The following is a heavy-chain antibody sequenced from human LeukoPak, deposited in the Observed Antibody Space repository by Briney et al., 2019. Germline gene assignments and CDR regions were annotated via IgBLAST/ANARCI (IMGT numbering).Heavy chain of an antibody. Sequence: ASVKVSCKASGYTFTSYGISWVRQAPGQGLEWMGWISAYNGNTNYAQKLQGRVTMTTDTSTSTAYMELRSLRSDDTAVYYCARDRRGRPYDSSGYYSQLFDYWGQGTLVTVSS. D-gene: IGHD3-22*01. V-gene: IGHV1-18*01. CDR2: ISAYNGNT. CDR3: ARDRRGRPYDSSGYYSQLFDY. CDR1: GYTFTSYG. J-gene: IGHJ4*02.